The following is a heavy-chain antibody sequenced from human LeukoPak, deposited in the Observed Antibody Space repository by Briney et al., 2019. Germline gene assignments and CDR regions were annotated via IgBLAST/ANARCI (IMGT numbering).Heavy chain of an antibody. CDR2: VYSDGNT. Sequence: GGSLRLSCAAPGFIVPSNYMSWIRQAPGKGLKRVSGVYSDGNTYYADSVKGRFNMSRDNSKNTLHLQMNSLRGDDTAVFFSSRRRHTIYSSGGFDYWGQGTLVTVSS. J-gene: IGHJ4*02. CDR1: GFIVPSNY. V-gene: IGHV3-53*01. CDR3: SRRRHTIYSSGGFDY. D-gene: IGHD6-19*01.